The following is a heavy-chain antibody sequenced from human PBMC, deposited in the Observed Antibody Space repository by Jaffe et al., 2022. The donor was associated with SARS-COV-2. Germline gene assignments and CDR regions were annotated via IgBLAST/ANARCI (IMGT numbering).Heavy chain of an antibody. D-gene: IGHD3-22*01. CDR1: GFTFSSYG. Sequence: QVQLVESGGGVVQPGRSLRLSCAASGFTFSSYGMHWVRQAPGKGLEWVAVISYDGSNKYYADSVKGRFTISRDNSKNTLYLQMNSLRAEDTAVYYCANSNGEDYFFDYWGQGTLVTVSS. V-gene: IGHV3-30*18. CDR2: ISYDGSNK. CDR3: ANSNGEDYFFDY. J-gene: IGHJ4*02.